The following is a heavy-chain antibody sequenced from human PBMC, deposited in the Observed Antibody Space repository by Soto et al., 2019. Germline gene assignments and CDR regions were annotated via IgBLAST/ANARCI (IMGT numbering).Heavy chain of an antibody. V-gene: IGHV1-8*02. CDR2: MNPNSGNT. Sequence: ASVKVSCKASGYTFTSYGISWVRQAPGQGLEWMGWMNPNSGNTGYAQKFQGRVTMTRNTSISTAYMELSSLRSEDTAVYYCARAGDYSSSWHYYYYGMDVWGQGTTVTVSS. CDR3: ARAGDYSSSWHYYYYGMDV. J-gene: IGHJ6*02. D-gene: IGHD6-13*01. CDR1: GYTFTSYG.